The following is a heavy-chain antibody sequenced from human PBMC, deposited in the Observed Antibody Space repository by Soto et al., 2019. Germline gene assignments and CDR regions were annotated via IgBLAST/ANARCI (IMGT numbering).Heavy chain of an antibody. D-gene: IGHD2-2*01. CDR3: AHSPYVRLGYCISTSCYGVDWFDP. CDR2: IYWDDDK. Sequence: QITLKESGPTLVKPTQTLTLTCTSSGFSLSTSGVGVGWIRQPPGKALEWLALIYWDDDKRYSPSLKSRLTITKDTSKNQVVLTMTNTDPVDTALYYCAHSPYVRLGYCISTSCYGVDWFDPWGQGTLVTVSS. CDR1: GFSLSTSGVG. J-gene: IGHJ5*02. V-gene: IGHV2-5*02.